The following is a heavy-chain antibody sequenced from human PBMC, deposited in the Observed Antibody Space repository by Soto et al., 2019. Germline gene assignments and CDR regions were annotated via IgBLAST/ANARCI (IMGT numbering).Heavy chain of an antibody. CDR2: IYSGGST. D-gene: IGHD3-16*01. V-gene: IGHV3-53*01. CDR1: WFTVISNY. CDR3: AREFGDPGYFDY. Sequence: GGSLRLSCASSWFTVISNYMSWVRQAPGKGLEWVSVIYSGGSTYYADSVKGRFTISRDNSKNTLYLQMNSLRAEDTAVYYCAREFGDPGYFDYWGQGTLVTVSS. J-gene: IGHJ4*02.